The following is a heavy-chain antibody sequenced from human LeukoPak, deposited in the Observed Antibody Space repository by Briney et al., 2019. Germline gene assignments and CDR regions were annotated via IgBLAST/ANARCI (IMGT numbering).Heavy chain of an antibody. Sequence: GGSLRLSCAASGFTFSSYGMHWVRQAPGKGLEWVSAISGSGGSTYYADSVKGRFTISRDNSKNTLYLQMNSLRAEDTAVYYCSGSYDFWSGYIDYWGQGTLVTVSS. CDR1: GFTFSSYG. V-gene: IGHV3-23*01. J-gene: IGHJ4*02. D-gene: IGHD3-3*01. CDR3: SGSYDFWSGYIDY. CDR2: ISGSGGST.